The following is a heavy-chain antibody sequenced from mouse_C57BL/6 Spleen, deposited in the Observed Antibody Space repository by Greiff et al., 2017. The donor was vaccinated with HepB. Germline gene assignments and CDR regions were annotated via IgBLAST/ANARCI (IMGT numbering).Heavy chain of an antibody. CDR1: GYAFSSSW. D-gene: IGHD2-5*01. CDR3: ALYDSKGNYAMDY. V-gene: IGHV1-82*01. CDR2: IYPGDGDT. J-gene: IGHJ4*01. Sequence: VQLQQSGPELVKPGASVKISCKASGYAFSSSWMNWVKQRPGKGLEWIGRIYPGDGDTNYNGKFKGKATLTADKSSSTAYMQLSSLTSEDSAVYFCALYDSKGNYAMDYWGQGTSVTVSS.